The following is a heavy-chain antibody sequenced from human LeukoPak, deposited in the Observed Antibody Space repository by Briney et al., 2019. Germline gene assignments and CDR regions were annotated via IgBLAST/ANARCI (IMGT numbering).Heavy chain of an antibody. V-gene: IGHV4-59*01. CDR3: ARSGITYYYGMDV. CDR1: GGSLSSYY. CDR2: IYYSGST. Sequence: SETLSLTCTVSGGSLSSYYWSWIRQPPGKGLEWIGYIYYSGSTNYNPSLKSRVTISVDTSKNQISLKLSSVTAADTAVYYCARSGITYYYGMDVWGQGTTVTVSS. J-gene: IGHJ6*02. D-gene: IGHD1-14*01.